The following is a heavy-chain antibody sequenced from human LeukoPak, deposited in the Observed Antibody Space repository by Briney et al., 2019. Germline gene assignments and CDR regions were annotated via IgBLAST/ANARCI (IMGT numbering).Heavy chain of an antibody. CDR3: VRGPSFYYYYYDMDV. CDR1: GFTFSNYW. Sequence: GGSLRLSCAGSGFTFSNYWMYWVRHAPGKGLVWVSHVDAHGGSRTYADSVKGRFTISRDNDKKTMYLQMSSLRAEDTAVYYCVRGPSFYYYYYDMDVWGQGTTVTVSS. J-gene: IGHJ6*02. V-gene: IGHV3-74*01. D-gene: IGHD6-6*01. CDR2: VDAHGGSR.